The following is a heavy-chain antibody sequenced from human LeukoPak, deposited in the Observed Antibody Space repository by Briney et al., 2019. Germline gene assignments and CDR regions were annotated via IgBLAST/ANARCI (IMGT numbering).Heavy chain of an antibody. CDR2: INHSGST. CDR1: GFTFSSYW. D-gene: IGHD2-15*01. Sequence: GSLRLSCAASGFTFSSYWMHWVRQAPGKGLEWIGEINHSGSTNYNPSLKSRVTISVDTSKNQFSLKLSSVTAADTAVYYCARAVNCSGGSCYSVLSAFDIWGQGTMVTVSS. V-gene: IGHV4-34*01. J-gene: IGHJ3*02. CDR3: ARAVNCSGGSCYSVLSAFDI.